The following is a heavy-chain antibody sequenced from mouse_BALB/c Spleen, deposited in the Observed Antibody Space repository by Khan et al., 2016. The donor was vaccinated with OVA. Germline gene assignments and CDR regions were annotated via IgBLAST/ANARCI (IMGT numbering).Heavy chain of an antibody. CDR2: INSNGGST. J-gene: IGHJ2*01. CDR3: ARAGVHYYGYFDY. Sequence: EVQLLETGGGLVQPGGSLKLSCAASGFTFSSYGMSWVRQTPDKRLELVATINSNGGSTYYPDSVKGRFTISRDNAKNTLYLQMSCLKSEDTAMYYCARAGVHYYGYFDYWGQGTTLTVSS. V-gene: IGHV5-6-3*01. D-gene: IGHD1-2*01. CDR1: GFTFSSYG.